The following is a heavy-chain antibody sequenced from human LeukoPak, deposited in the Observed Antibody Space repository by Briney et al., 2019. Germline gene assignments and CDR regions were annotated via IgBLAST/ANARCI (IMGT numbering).Heavy chain of an antibody. Sequence: GGSLRLSCEASGFTFSHYGMHWVRQAPGKGLEWVAFIWSDATNQYYADSARGRFTISRDNFKKTVSLQMNSLRAEDTAVYYCAKDAQRVFDYSNSLDHWGERSQGTVSS. J-gene: IGHJ4*02. D-gene: IGHD4-11*01. V-gene: IGHV3-30*02. CDR3: AKDAQRVFDYSNSLDH. CDR1: GFTFSHYG. CDR2: IWSDATNQ.